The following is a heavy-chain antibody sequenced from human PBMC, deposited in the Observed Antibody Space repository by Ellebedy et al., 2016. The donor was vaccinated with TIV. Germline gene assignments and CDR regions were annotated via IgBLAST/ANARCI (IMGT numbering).Heavy chain of an antibody. Sequence: GGSLRLSCGVSGFTFSSYSMNWVRQAPGKGLDWVAYISSSSSSTYYADSVKGRFTISRDNSKNSLYLQMNSLRAEDTAVYYCARANNFDYWGQGTLVTVSS. CDR3: ARANNFDY. J-gene: IGHJ4*02. CDR1: GFTFSSYS. V-gene: IGHV3-48*04. CDR2: ISSSSSST.